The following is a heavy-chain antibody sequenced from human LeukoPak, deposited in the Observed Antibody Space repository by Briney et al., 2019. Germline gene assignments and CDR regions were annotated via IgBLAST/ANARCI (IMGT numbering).Heavy chain of an antibody. CDR2: IVVGSGNT. CDR3: ATALTEKNGYYPTDY. D-gene: IGHD3-3*01. Sequence: ASVKVSCKASGFTFTSSAMQWVRQARGQRLEWIGWIVVGSGNTNYAQKFQERVTITRDMSTSTAYMELSSLRSEDTAVYYCATALTEKNGYYPTDYWGQGTLVTVSS. J-gene: IGHJ4*02. CDR1: GFTFTSSA. V-gene: IGHV1-58*02.